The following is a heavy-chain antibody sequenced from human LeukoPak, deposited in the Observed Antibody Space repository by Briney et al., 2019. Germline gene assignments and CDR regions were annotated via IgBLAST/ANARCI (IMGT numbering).Heavy chain of an antibody. D-gene: IGHD4-23*01. CDR2: ISGSGDST. J-gene: IGHJ2*01. CDR3: ARNYGVNSWYFDL. Sequence: GGSLRLSCAASGFTFASYVMSWVRRAPGKGLEWVSAISGSGDSTYYADSVEGRFTFSRDNSKNTLYLQMNSLRAEDTAIYYCARNYGVNSWYFDLWGRGTLVIVSS. V-gene: IGHV3-23*01. CDR1: GFTFASYV.